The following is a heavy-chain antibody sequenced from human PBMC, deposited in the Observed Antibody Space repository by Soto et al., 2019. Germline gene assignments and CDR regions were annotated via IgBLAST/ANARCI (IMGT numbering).Heavy chain of an antibody. D-gene: IGHD6-13*01. V-gene: IGHV3-7*05. CDR2: VKQDGGEK. CDR3: ARTVGQLAFDY. J-gene: IGHJ4*02. CDR1: GFTFSSYW. Sequence: VQLVESGGGLVQPGGSLRLSCAASGFTFSSYWMSWVRQAPGKGLEWVANVKQDGGEKYYVDSVTGRFTISRDNAKNSLYLQMNSLRAEDTAVYYCARTVGQLAFDYWGQGTLVTVSS.